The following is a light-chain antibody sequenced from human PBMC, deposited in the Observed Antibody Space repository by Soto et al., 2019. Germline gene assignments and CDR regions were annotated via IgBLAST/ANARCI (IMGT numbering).Light chain of an antibody. Sequence: DIQMTQSPSSVSASVGDRVTITCRASQGINRWLAWYQQKPGKAPNLLIYTASTLQSGVPSRFSGSGSGTDSTLTIGSLQPEDFATYYCQQAYTFPRTFGQGTRVEIK. CDR1: QGINRW. CDR3: QQAYTFPRT. CDR2: TAS. V-gene: IGKV1D-12*01. J-gene: IGKJ1*01.